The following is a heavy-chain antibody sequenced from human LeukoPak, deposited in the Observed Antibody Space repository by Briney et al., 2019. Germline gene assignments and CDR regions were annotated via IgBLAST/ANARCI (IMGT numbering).Heavy chain of an antibody. CDR1: GFTFCNYG. CDR2: ITGDGGST. J-gene: IGHJ4*02. CDR3: ARSLGGYADS. D-gene: IGHD3-16*01. V-gene: IGHV3-64*02. Sequence: GGTLRLSCAASGFTFCNYGMYWVRQAPGKELEYVSAITGDGGSTYYADSVKGRFIISRDNPKNTVYLQMGSLRAEDMAVYYCARSLGGYADSWGQGTLVTVSS.